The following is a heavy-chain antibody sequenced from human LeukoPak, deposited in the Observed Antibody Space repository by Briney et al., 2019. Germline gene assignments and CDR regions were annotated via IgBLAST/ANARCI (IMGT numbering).Heavy chain of an antibody. CDR2: IYYSGST. V-gene: IGHV4-59*08. Sequence: PSETLSLPCTVSGGSISRYYWSWIRQPPGKGLEWIGYIYYSGSTSYNPSLKSRVTISVDTSKNQFSLKLNSVTAADTAVYYCARHLTASNFPFDYWGQGTLVTVSS. CDR3: ARHLTASNFPFDY. J-gene: IGHJ4*02. CDR1: GGSISRYY. D-gene: IGHD2-21*02.